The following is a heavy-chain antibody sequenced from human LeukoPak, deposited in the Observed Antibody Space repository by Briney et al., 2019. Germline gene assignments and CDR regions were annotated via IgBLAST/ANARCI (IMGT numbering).Heavy chain of an antibody. J-gene: IGHJ6*02. CDR2: ISYDGSNK. V-gene: IGHV3-30*04. Sequence: GGSLRLSCAASGFTFSSYAMHWVRQAPGKALEWVAVISYDGSNKYYADSVKGRFTISRDNSKNTLYLQMNSLRAEDTAVYYCARAVEMATITGLRYGMDVWGQGTTVTVSS. CDR3: ARAVEMATITGLRYGMDV. CDR1: GFTFSSYA. D-gene: IGHD5-24*01.